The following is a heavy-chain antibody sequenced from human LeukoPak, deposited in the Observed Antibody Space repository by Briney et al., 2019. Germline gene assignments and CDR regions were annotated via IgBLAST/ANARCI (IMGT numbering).Heavy chain of an antibody. CDR3: AKDRGAEWEMASLSDY. D-gene: IGHD5-24*01. CDR2: ISYDGSNK. CDR1: GFTFSSYG. J-gene: IGHJ4*02. V-gene: IGHV3-30*18. Sequence: GRSLRLSCAASGFTFSSYGMHWVRQAPGKGLEWVAVISYDGSNKYYADSVKGRFTISRDNSKNTLYLQMNSLRAEDTAVYYCAKDRGAEWEMASLSDYWGQGTLVTVSS.